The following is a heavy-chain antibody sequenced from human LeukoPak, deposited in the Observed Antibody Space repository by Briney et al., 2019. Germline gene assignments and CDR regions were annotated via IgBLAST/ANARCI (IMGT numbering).Heavy chain of an antibody. D-gene: IGHD1-1*01. CDR3: ARGGTSTPPAVDY. CDR2: INAGNGNT. J-gene: IGHJ4*02. V-gene: IGHV1-3*01. Sequence: ASVKVSCKASGFTFTSYAMHWVRQAPGQRLDWMGWINAGNGNTRYSQKFQGRVTITRDTSASTAYMELSSLRSEDTAVYYRARGGTSTPPAVDYWGQGSLVTVSS. CDR1: GFTFTSYA.